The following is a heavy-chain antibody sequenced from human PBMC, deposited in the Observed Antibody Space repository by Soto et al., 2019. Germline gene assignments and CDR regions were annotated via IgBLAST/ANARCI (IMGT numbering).Heavy chain of an antibody. CDR2: IYPGDSDT. J-gene: IGHJ4*02. V-gene: IGHV5-51*01. Sequence: GESLKISCKGSGYSFPNYWIGWVRQMPGKGLEWMGIIYPGDSDTRYNPSFQGQVTISADKSISTAYLQWSGLKASDTAIYYCASGSWYAYFDFWGQGTLVTVSS. D-gene: IGHD6-13*01. CDR3: ASGSWYAYFDF. CDR1: GYSFPNYW.